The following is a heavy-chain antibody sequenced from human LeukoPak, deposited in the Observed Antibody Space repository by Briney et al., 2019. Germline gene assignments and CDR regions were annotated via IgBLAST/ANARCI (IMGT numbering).Heavy chain of an antibody. J-gene: IGHJ5*02. D-gene: IGHD3-22*01. CDR2: IYPGDSDT. Sequence: GESLKISCKGTGYSFTGYWIGWVRQMPGKGLEWMGIIYPGDSDTRYSPSFQGQVTISADKSISTAYLQWSSLKASDTAMYYCARTDYYDSSGYPTPGWFDPWGQGTLVTVSS. CDR3: ARTDYYDSSGYPTPGWFDP. V-gene: IGHV5-51*01. CDR1: GYSFTGYW.